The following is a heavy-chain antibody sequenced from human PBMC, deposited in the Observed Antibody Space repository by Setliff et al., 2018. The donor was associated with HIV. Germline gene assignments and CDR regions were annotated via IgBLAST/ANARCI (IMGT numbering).Heavy chain of an antibody. CDR2: INHSGST. V-gene: IGHV4-34*01. Sequence: SETLSLTCTVSGGSIGSGYYWSWIRQPPGKGLEWIGEINHSGSTNFNPSLKSRVTISVDTSKNQFSLKLSSVTAADTAVYYCARRHGSGSLDAFDIWGQGTMVTVSS. CDR3: ARRHGSGSLDAFDI. D-gene: IGHD3-10*01. CDR1: GGSIGSGYY. J-gene: IGHJ3*02.